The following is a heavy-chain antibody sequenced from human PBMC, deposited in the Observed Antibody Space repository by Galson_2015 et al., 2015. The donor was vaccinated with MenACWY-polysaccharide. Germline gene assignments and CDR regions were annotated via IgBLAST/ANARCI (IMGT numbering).Heavy chain of an antibody. CDR3: AGYGAHSSTWHEAFDI. CDR2: ISSSSASI. D-gene: IGHD2-2*01. CDR1: GFTFSNYN. V-gene: IGHV3-48*02. Sequence: SLRLSCAASGFTFSNYNMNWVRQAPGKGLEWVSYISSSSASIYYADSVKGRFTISRDNAKNSLYLQMNSLRDEDTSVYYCAGYGAHSSTWHEAFDIWGQGTMVTVSS. J-gene: IGHJ3*02.